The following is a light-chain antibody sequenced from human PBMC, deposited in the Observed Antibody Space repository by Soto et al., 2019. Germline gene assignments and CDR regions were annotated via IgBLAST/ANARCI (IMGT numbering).Light chain of an antibody. CDR2: QDS. CDR3: QAWDSSTVL. V-gene: IGLV3-1*01. J-gene: IGLJ2*01. Sequence: SYELTQPPSVSVSPRQTASITCSGDKLGDKYACWYQQKPGQSPVLVIYQDSKRPSGIPERFSGSNSGNTATLTISGTQAMDEADYYCQAWDSSTVLFGGGTKLTVL. CDR1: KLGDKY.